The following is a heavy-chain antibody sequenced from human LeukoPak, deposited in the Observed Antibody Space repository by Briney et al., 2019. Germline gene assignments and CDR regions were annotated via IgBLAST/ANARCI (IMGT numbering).Heavy chain of an antibody. V-gene: IGHV1-69*06. J-gene: IGHJ6*03. CDR3: ARVVGYSGYDFYYYMDV. CDR1: GYTFTSYG. D-gene: IGHD5-12*01. CDR2: IIPIFGTA. Sequence: SVKVSCKASGYTFTSYGISWVRQAPGQGLEWMGGIIPIFGTANYAQKFQGRVTITADKSTSTAYMELSSLRSEDTAVYYCARVVGYSGYDFYYYMDVWGKGTTVTVSS.